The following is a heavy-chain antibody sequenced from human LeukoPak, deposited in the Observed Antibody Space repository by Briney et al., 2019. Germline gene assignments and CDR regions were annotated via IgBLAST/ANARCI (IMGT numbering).Heavy chain of an antibody. Sequence: GGSLRLSCAASGFTFGNYFMNWFRQAPGKGLEWVSVMSGSGGEIHYADSVKGRFTISRGNSKNILSLQMNSLRVEDTAVYFCAQYGQRLPEYWGQGALVTVS. J-gene: IGHJ4*02. CDR3: AQYGQRLPEY. V-gene: IGHV3-23*01. D-gene: IGHD2-21*02. CDR2: MSGSGGEI. CDR1: GFTFGNYF.